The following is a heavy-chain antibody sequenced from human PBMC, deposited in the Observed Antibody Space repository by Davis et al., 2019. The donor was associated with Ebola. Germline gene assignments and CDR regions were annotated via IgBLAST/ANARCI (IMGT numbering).Heavy chain of an antibody. J-gene: IGHJ4*02. V-gene: IGHV3-30*02. Sequence: GESLKTPCVVPGLTFSRYGMHWVRQTPGQGLEWVTIIWFDGRNAHYIDSVKGRFTISRDNSKNTLYLQMNSLRPEDTAIYYCAKDPGGHTGESDYWGQGTLVIVSS. D-gene: IGHD2-8*02. CDR3: AKDPGGHTGESDY. CDR2: IWFDGRNA. CDR1: GLTFSRYG.